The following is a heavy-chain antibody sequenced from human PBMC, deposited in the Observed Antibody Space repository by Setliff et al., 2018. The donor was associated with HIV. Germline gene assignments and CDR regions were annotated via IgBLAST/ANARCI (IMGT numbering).Heavy chain of an antibody. D-gene: IGHD3-10*02. J-gene: IGHJ5*01. Sequence: PGGSPRLSCSTSGFTFSNYAMHWVRQAPGKGLEYVSSISTNGDSTSYADSVKGRFTISRDNSKNTLYLQMSSLRTEDTAVYYCVKSLMFFNWFDSWGQGTLGTVSS. CDR1: GFTFSNYA. V-gene: IGHV3-64D*09. CDR3: VKSLMFFNWFDS. CDR2: ISTNGDST.